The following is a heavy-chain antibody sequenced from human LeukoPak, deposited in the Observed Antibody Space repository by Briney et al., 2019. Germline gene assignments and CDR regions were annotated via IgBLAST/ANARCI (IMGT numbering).Heavy chain of an antibody. V-gene: IGHV4-61*02. D-gene: IGHD2-15*01. J-gene: IGHJ5*02. CDR1: GGSISSGSYY. Sequence: SETLSLTCTVSGGSISSGSYYWSWIRQPAGKGLEWIGRIYTSGSTNYNPSLKSRVTISVDTSKNQFSLKLSSVTAADTAVYYCARLGPYCSGGSCYSGWFDPWGQGTLVTVSS. CDR2: IYTSGST. CDR3: ARLGPYCSGGSCYSGWFDP.